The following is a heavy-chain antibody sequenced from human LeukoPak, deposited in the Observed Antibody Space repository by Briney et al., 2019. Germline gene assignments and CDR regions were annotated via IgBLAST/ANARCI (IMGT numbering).Heavy chain of an antibody. J-gene: IGHJ4*02. Sequence: GGSLRLSCAASGFTFSSYSMNWVRQAPGKGLEWVSSISSSSSYIYYADSVKGRFTISRDNAKNSLYLQMNSLRAEDTAVYYCARETAVAGALGYWGQGTLVTVSS. V-gene: IGHV3-21*01. D-gene: IGHD6-19*01. CDR2: ISSSSSYI. CDR3: ARETAVAGALGY. CDR1: GFTFSSYS.